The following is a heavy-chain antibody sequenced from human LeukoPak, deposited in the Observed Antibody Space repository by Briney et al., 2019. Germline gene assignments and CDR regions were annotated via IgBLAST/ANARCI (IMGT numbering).Heavy chain of an antibody. D-gene: IGHD6-6*01. CDR3: AGSSNYYYYYMDA. V-gene: IGHV4-61*02. Sequence: SQTLSLTCIVSDGYINLGSYYRTWIRQPAGKGLEWIGRIDSSGSTNYNPSLKSRVTMSVDTSKNQFSLRLSSVTAADTAVYFCAGSSNYYYYYMDAWGKGTTVTVSS. CDR2: IDSSGST. CDR1: DGYINLGSYY. J-gene: IGHJ6*03.